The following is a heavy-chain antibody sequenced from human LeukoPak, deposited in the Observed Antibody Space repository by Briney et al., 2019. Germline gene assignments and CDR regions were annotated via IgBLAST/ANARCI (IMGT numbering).Heavy chain of an antibody. CDR2: IQQEGSEK. CDR3: VRDGSGWDY. Sequence: GGSLRLSRAASGFTFSSYWMSWVRQAPGKGLEWVANIQQEGSEKYYVDSVKGRFTISRDNAKNLLYLQMNSLRAEDTAMYYCVRDGSGWDYWGQGILVTVSS. V-gene: IGHV3-7*05. D-gene: IGHD3-10*01. CDR1: GFTFSSYW. J-gene: IGHJ4*02.